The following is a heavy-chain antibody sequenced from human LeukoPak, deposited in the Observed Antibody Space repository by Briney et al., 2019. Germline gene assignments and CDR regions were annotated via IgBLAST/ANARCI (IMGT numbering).Heavy chain of an antibody. Sequence: GGSLRLSCAVSGLTFSSSWMDWVRQAPGKGLEWVASINPEGSEKHSAGSVKGRFTISRDNAKSSLYLQMDSLRVEDTAFYYCARDLAYSRLDYWGQGVLVTVSS. CDR3: ARDLAYSRLDY. V-gene: IGHV3-7*01. CDR2: INPEGSEK. D-gene: IGHD5-18*01. CDR1: GLTFSSSW. J-gene: IGHJ4*02.